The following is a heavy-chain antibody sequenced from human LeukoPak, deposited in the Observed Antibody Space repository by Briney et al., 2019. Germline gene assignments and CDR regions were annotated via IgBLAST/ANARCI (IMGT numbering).Heavy chain of an antibody. Sequence: GGSLRLSCAASGFTFSTYSMNWVRQAPGKGLEWVSVIYSGGSTYYADSVKGRFTISRDNSKNTLYLQMNSLRAEDTAVYYCAREVRRDGYKLGYYYYGMDVWGQGTTVTVSS. CDR3: AREVRRDGYKLGYYYYGMDV. CDR2: IYSGGST. J-gene: IGHJ6*02. D-gene: IGHD5-24*01. CDR1: GFTFSTYS. V-gene: IGHV3-53*01.